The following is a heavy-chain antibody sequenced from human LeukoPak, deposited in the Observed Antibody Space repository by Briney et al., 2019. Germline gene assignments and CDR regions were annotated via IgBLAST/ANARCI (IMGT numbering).Heavy chain of an antibody. CDR3: ARDLALGFYDSNAFDI. CDR2: IYTSGST. CDR1: GGSISSYY. D-gene: IGHD3-22*01. J-gene: IGHJ3*02. V-gene: IGHV4-4*07. Sequence: PSETLSLTCTVSGGSISSYYWSWIRQPAGKGLEWIGRIYTSGSTNYNPSLKSRVTMSVDTSKNQFSLKLSSVTAADTAVYYCARDLALGFYDSNAFDIWGQGTMVTASS.